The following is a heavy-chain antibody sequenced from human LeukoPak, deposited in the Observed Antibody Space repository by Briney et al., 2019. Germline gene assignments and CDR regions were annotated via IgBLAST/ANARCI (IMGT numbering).Heavy chain of an antibody. V-gene: IGHV1-46*01. Sequence: ASVKVSCKASGYIFTSYYMHWVRQAPGQGLEWMGIINPSGGSTSYAQKFQGRVTMTRDTSTSTVYVELSSLRPEDTAVYYCARGLSSGGYDYWGQGTLVTVSS. CDR2: INPSGGST. D-gene: IGHD6-19*01. J-gene: IGHJ4*02. CDR3: ARGLSSGGYDY. CDR1: GYIFTSYY.